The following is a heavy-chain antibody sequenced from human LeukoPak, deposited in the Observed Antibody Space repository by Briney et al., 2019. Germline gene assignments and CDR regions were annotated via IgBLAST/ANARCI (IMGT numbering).Heavy chain of an antibody. CDR2: INYIGST. D-gene: IGHD6-13*01. CDR3: ARGVTAAASS. Sequence: SETLSLTCTVSGDSITTYYWSWIRQPPGKGLERIGYINYIGSTNYNPSLKNRVSISADISKTQFTLRLRSVTAADTAVYFCARGVTAAASSWGQGTLVTVSS. V-gene: IGHV4-59*01. CDR1: GDSITTYY. J-gene: IGHJ5*02.